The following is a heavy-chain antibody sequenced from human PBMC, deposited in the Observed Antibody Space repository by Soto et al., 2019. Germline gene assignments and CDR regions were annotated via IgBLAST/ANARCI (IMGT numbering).Heavy chain of an antibody. V-gene: IGHV1-69*13. CDR2: IIPIFGTA. J-gene: IGHJ6*02. D-gene: IGHD2-15*01. CDR3: AREEYCSGGSCYYDYYYGMDV. CDR1: GGTFSSYA. Sequence: ASVKVSCKASGGTFSSYAISWVRQAPGQGLEWMGGIIPIFGTANYAQKFQGRVTITADESTSTAYMELSSLRSEDTAVYYCAREEYCSGGSCYYDYYYGMDVWGQGTTVTVSS.